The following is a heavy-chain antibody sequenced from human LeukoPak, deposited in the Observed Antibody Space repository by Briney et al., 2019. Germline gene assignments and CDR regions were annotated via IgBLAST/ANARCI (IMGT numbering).Heavy chain of an antibody. V-gene: IGHV4-59*13. CDR2: IYYSGST. CDR1: GGSISSYY. CDR3: ARVGYSYGLAFDI. Sequence: PSETLSLTCTVSGGSISSYYWSWIRQPPGKGLEWIGYIYYSGSTNYNPSLKSRVTISVDTSKNQFSLKLSSVTAADTAVYYCARVGYSYGLAFDIWGQGTMVTVSS. J-gene: IGHJ3*02. D-gene: IGHD5-18*01.